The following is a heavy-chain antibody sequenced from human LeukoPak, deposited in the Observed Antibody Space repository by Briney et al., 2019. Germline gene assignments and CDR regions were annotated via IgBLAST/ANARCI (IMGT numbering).Heavy chain of an antibody. CDR2: IKEDGSEK. Sequence: GGSLRLSCAVSGVSFSGYWMSWVRQAPGKGLEWVANIKEDGSEKYYVDSVKGRFTISRDNAKNSLFLQMNSLRVDDTAVYYCARVRRVAVPYYFDYWGQGIQVTVSS. CDR1: GVSFSGYW. CDR3: ARVRRVAVPYYFDY. V-gene: IGHV3-7*01. J-gene: IGHJ4*02. D-gene: IGHD6-19*01.